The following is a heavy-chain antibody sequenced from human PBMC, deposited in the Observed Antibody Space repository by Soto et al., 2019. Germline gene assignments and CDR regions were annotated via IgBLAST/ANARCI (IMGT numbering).Heavy chain of an antibody. Sequence: PGGSLRLSCAASGFTVSSGYMAWVRQAPGKGLEWISVLFSGASSYYADSVKGRFIISRDNSKNTLSLEMSSLRVEDTAVYFCARDTYSSGWYDSWGQGTLVTVSS. J-gene: IGHJ5*01. D-gene: IGHD6-19*01. CDR1: GFTVSSGY. CDR2: LFSGASS. V-gene: IGHV3-53*05. CDR3: ARDTYSSGWYDS.